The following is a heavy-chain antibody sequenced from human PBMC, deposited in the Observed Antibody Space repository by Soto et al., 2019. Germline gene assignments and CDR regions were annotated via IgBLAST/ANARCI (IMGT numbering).Heavy chain of an antibody. CDR2: ISAYNGNT. Sequence: ASLKVSCKASGYTFTSYGISWVRQAPGQGLEWMGWISAYNGNTNYAQKLQGRVTMTTDTSTSTAYMELRSLRSDDTAVYYCARSSDVGSYWPGGYFDYWGQGTLVTVSS. D-gene: IGHD1-26*01. V-gene: IGHV1-18*01. J-gene: IGHJ4*02. CDR3: ARSSDVGSYWPGGYFDY. CDR1: GYTFTSYG.